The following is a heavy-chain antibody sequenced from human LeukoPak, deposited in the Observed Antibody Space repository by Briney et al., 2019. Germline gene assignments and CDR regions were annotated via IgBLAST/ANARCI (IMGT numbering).Heavy chain of an antibody. Sequence: PGGSLRLSCAASGFTFSSYWMSWVRQAPGKGLEWVSAISGSGGSTYYADSVKGRFTISRDNSKNTLYLQMNSLRAEDTAVYYCAKSQWGITMIVVEVHDAFDIWGQGTMVTVSS. CDR3: AKSQWGITMIVVEVHDAFDI. CDR1: GFTFSSYW. V-gene: IGHV3-23*01. CDR2: ISGSGGST. D-gene: IGHD3-22*01. J-gene: IGHJ3*02.